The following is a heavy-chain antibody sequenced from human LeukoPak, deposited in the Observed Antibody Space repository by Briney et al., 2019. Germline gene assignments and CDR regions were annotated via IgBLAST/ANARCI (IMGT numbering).Heavy chain of an antibody. CDR2: ISYDGSNK. CDR1: GVTFSSYA. V-gene: IGHV3-30*04. D-gene: IGHD3-10*01. J-gene: IGHJ2*01. CDR3: ARDRRISGWYFDL. Sequence: GRSLRLSCAASGVTFSSYAMHWVREAPGKGLEWGAVISYDGSNKYYADSVKGRFTISRDNSKNTLYLQMNSLRAEDTAVYYCARDRRISGWYFDLWGRGTLVTVSS.